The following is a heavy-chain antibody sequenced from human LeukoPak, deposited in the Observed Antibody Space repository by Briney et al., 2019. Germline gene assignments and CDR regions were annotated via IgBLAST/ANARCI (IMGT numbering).Heavy chain of an antibody. CDR2: IYYSGST. CDR1: GGSISSYY. CDR3: ATYYGDGYWCFDL. Sequence: SETLSLTCTVSGGSISSYYWSRIRQPPGKGLEWIGYIYYSGSTNYNPSLKRRVTISVDTSKNQFSLKLSSVTAADTAVYYCATYYGDGYWCFDLWGRGTLVTVS. V-gene: IGHV4-59*01. D-gene: IGHD4-17*01. J-gene: IGHJ2*01.